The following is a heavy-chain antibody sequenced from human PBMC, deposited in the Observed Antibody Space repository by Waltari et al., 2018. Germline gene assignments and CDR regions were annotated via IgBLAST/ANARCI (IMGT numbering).Heavy chain of an antibody. D-gene: IGHD3-22*01. CDR1: AYSFTSYW. CDR2: IYPGDSDT. V-gene: IGHV5-51*01. Sequence: EVQLVQSGAEVKKPGESLKISCKGSAYSFTSYWIGWMRQMPGKGLEWMGIIYPGDSDTRYSPSFQGQVTISADKSISTAYLQWSSLKASDTAMYYCARQNYYDSSGYYPDYWGQGTLVTVSS. CDR3: ARQNYYDSSGYYPDY. J-gene: IGHJ4*02.